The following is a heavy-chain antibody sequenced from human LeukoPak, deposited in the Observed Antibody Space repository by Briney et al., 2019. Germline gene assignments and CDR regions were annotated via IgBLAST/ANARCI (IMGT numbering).Heavy chain of an antibody. CDR1: GFTFSSYA. CDR2: ISYDGSNK. Sequence: QPGRSLRLSCAASGFTFSSYAMHWVRQAPGKGLEWVAVISYDGSNKYYADSVKGRFTISRDNSKNTLYLQMNSLRAEDTAVYYCARDFYQPLLYWGQGTLATVSS. CDR3: ARDFYQPLLY. V-gene: IGHV3-30-3*01. D-gene: IGHD2-2*01. J-gene: IGHJ4*02.